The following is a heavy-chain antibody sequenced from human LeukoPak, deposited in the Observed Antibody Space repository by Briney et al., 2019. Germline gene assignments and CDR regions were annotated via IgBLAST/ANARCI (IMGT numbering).Heavy chain of an antibody. J-gene: IGHJ5*02. V-gene: IGHV4-34*01. CDR3: ARDSSGWGIKNWFDP. CDR1: GGSFSGYY. D-gene: IGHD6-19*01. CDR2: INHSGST. Sequence: SETLSLTCAVYGGSFSGYYWSWNRQPPGKGLEWIGEINHSGSTNYNPSLKSRVTISVDTSKNQFSLKLSSVTAADTAVYYCARDSSGWGIKNWFDPWGQGTLVTVSS.